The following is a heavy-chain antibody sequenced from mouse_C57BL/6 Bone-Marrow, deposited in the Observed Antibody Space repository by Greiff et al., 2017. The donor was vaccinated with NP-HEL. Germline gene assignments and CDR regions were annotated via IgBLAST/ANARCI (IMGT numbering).Heavy chain of an antibody. CDR1: GYTFTSYG. CDR2: IYPRSGNT. D-gene: IGHD1-3*01. J-gene: IGHJ3*01. V-gene: IGHV1-81*01. Sequence: QVQLKQSGAELARPGASVKLSCKASGYTFTSYGISWVKQRTGQGLEWIGEIYPRSGNTYYNEKFKGKATLTADKSSSTAYMELRSLTSEDSAVYFCASSITVFFAYWGQGTLVTVSA. CDR3: ASSITVFFAY.